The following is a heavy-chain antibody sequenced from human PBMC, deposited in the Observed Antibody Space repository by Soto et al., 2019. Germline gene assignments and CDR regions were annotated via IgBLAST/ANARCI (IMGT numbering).Heavy chain of an antibody. CDR3: ARAPGAAARPPFDY. V-gene: IGHV3-21*01. D-gene: IGHD6-13*01. Sequence: GGSLRLSCAASGFIFNSYSMNWVRQAPGKGLEWVSSISSSSSYIYYANSVKGRFTISRDNAKNSLYLQMNSLRAEDTAGYYCARAPGAAARPPFDYWGRGTLVTVSS. CDR2: ISSSSSYI. CDR1: GFIFNSYS. J-gene: IGHJ4*01.